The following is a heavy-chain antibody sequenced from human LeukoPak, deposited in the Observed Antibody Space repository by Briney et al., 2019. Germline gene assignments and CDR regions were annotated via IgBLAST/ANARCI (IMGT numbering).Heavy chain of an antibody. CDR3: TAGLVSRFDY. Sequence: GGSLRLSCAASGFTFSSAWVTWVRQAPGKGLEWVGRIKSKTDGGTTDYAAPVKGRFTISRDDSKNTVYLEMNSLKTEDTAVYSCTAGLVSRFDYWGQGTLVTVSS. V-gene: IGHV3-15*01. CDR1: GFTFSSAW. J-gene: IGHJ4*02. D-gene: IGHD6-19*01. CDR2: IKSKTDGGTT.